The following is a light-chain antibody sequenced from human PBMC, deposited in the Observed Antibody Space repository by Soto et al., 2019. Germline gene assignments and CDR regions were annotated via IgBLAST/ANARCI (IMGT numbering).Light chain of an antibody. V-gene: IGKV1-5*03. CDR1: QSISNW. CDR3: QQYDRFPYT. CDR2: KAS. Sequence: DIQMTQSPSTLSASVGDTVTITCRASQSISNWLACYQQKPGQAPKLLIHKASPLESGVTSKFSGSGYGTDFTLTVSSLQPDYFATFYCQQYDRFPYTFGQGTKLVIK. J-gene: IGKJ2*01.